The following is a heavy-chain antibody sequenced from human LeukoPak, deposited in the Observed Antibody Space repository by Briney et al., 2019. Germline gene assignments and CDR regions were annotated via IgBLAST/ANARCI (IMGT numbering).Heavy chain of an antibody. CDR2: IFPSGGEI. Sequence: GGSLRLSCAASGFTFSTFAMIWVRQPPGKGLEWVSSIFPSGGEIHYADSVRGRFTISRDNSKSTLSLQMNSLRAEDTAVYYCAKVLWFGELSDFDYWGQGTLVTVSS. CDR3: AKVLWFGELSDFDY. D-gene: IGHD3-10*01. J-gene: IGHJ4*02. V-gene: IGHV3-23*01. CDR1: GFTFSTFA.